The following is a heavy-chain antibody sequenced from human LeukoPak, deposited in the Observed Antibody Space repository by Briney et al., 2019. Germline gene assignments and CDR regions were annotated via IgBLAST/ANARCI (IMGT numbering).Heavy chain of an antibody. CDR2: IYYSGST. J-gene: IGHJ4*02. V-gene: IGHV4-39*07. CDR1: GGSISSSSYY. CDR3: ARAIEGATSYFDY. Sequence: SETLSLTCTVSGGSISSSSYYWGWIRQPPGKGLEWIGSIYYSGSTYYNPSLKSRVTISVDRSKNQFSLKLSSVTAADTAVYYCARAIEGATSYFDYWGQGTLVTVSS. D-gene: IGHD1-26*01.